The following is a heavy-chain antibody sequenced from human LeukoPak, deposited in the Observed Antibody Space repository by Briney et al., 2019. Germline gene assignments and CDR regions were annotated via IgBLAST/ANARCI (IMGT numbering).Heavy chain of an antibody. V-gene: IGHV4-59*08. D-gene: IGHD6-13*01. CDR2: ISYSGSP. CDR1: GASISSYY. Sequence: SETLSLTCTVSGASISSYYWSWIRQPPGKGLEWIGYISYSGSPNYNPSLKSRVTISADTSKNQFSLNLSSVTAADTAVYYCARVGHIVAAGTHDWWGQGNLVTVSS. CDR3: ARVGHIVAAGTHDW. J-gene: IGHJ4*02.